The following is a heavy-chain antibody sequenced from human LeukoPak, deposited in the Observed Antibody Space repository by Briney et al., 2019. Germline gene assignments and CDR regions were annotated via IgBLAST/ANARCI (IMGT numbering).Heavy chain of an antibody. D-gene: IGHD2-2*01. CDR3: ASLGYCSSTSCSRGGGGFDY. CDR2: IIPIFGTA. CDR1: GYTFTSYG. Sequence: SVKVSCKASGYTFTSYGISWVRQAPGQGLEWMGGIIPIFGTANYAQKFQGRVTITADKSTSTAYMELSSLRSEDTAVYYCASLGYCSSTSCSRGGGGFDYWGQGTLVTVSS. V-gene: IGHV1-69*06. J-gene: IGHJ4*02.